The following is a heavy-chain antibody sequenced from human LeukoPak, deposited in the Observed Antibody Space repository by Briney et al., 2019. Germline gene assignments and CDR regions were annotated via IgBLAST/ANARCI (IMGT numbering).Heavy chain of an antibody. J-gene: IGHJ4*02. CDR1: GFTFSSYS. CDR3: ARDIDRYYADY. D-gene: IGHD3-16*01. CDR2: ISSSSSYI. V-gene: IGHV3-21*01. Sequence: GGSLRLSCAASGFTFSSYSMNWVRQAPGKGLEWVSFISSSSSYIYYADSVKGRFTISSDNAKNSLYLQMNSLRAEDTAVYYCARDIDRYYADYWGQGTLVIVSS.